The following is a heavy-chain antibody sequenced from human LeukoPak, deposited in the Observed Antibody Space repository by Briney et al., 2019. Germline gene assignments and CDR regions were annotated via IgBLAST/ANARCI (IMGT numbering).Heavy chain of an antibody. CDR3: ARERTRGWLKVRYFDY. CDR1: GGSFSGYY. J-gene: IGHJ4*02. D-gene: IGHD6-19*01. Sequence: SETLSLNCAVYGGSFSGYYWSWIRQPPGKGLEWIGEINHSGSTNYNPSLKSRVTISVDTSKNQFSLKLSSVTAADTAVYYCARERTRGWLKVRYFDYWGQGTLVTVSS. V-gene: IGHV4-34*01. CDR2: INHSGST.